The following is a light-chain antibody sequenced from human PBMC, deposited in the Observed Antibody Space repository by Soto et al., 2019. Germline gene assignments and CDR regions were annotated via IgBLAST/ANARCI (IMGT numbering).Light chain of an antibody. CDR1: QSISSW. J-gene: IGKJ1*01. CDR3: QQYESYSPWT. CDR2: DAS. V-gene: IGKV1-5*01. Sequence: DIQMTQSPSALSASVGDRVTITCRASQSISSWLAWYQQKPGKAPKLLIYDASTLQSGVPSRFSGSGSGTEFTLTISDLQPDDFATYYCQQYESYSPWTFGQGTKVDIK.